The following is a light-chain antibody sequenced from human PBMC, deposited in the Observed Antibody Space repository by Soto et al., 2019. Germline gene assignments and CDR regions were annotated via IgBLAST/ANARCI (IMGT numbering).Light chain of an antibody. V-gene: IGKV3-15*01. CDR2: GAS. CDR3: QQYNNWWT. J-gene: IGKJ1*01. CDR1: QSVSSN. Sequence: EIVMTQSPATLSVSPGERATLSCGASQSVSSNLAWYQQKPGQAPRLLIYGASTRVTGIPARFSGNGSGTEFTLTITSLQSEDFAVYYCQQYNNWWTFGQGTKV.